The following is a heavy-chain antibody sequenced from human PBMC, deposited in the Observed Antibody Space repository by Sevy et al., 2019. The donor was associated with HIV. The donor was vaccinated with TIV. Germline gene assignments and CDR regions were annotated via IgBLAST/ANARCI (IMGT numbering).Heavy chain of an antibody. Sequence: SETLSLTCNVSGDSISSYFWSWFRQPPGKGLEWIGYIYYSGSSEYNPSLRSLVTISIDTSKKYLSMKLTSVTAADTAVYYCARDSAVVPRALVYWGQGTLVTVSS. CDR3: ARDSAVVPRALVY. V-gene: IGHV4-59*01. D-gene: IGHD2-15*01. J-gene: IGHJ4*02. CDR1: GDSISSYF. CDR2: IYYSGSS.